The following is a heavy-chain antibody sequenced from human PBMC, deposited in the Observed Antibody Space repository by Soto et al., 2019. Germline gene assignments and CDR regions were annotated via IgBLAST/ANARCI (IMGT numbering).Heavy chain of an antibody. CDR1: GFTFSSYS. D-gene: IGHD3-22*01. J-gene: IGHJ4*02. CDR3: ASEGFDSSGYYRGLDY. V-gene: IGHV3-21*01. CDR2: ISSSSYI. Sequence: EVQLVESGGGLVKPGGSLRLSCAASGFTFSSYSMNWVRQAPGKGLEWVSSISSSSYIYYADSVKGRFTISRDNAKNSLYLQMNSLRAEDTGVYYCASEGFDSSGYYRGLDYWGQGTLVTVSS.